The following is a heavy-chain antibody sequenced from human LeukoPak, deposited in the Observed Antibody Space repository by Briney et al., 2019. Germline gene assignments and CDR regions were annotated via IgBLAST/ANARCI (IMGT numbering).Heavy chain of an antibody. V-gene: IGHV4-59*01. Sequence: PSETQSLTCTVSGGSISSYYWSWIRQPPGKGLEWIGYIYYSGSTNYHPSLKSRVTISVDTSKNQFSLKLSSVTAADTAVYYCARQWLGNDAFDIWGQGTMVTVSS. D-gene: IGHD6-19*01. CDR3: ARQWLGNDAFDI. CDR2: IYYSGST. CDR1: GGSISSYY. J-gene: IGHJ3*02.